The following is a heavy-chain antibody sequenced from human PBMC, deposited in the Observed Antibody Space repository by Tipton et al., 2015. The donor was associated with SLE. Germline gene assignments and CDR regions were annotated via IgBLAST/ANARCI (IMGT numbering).Heavy chain of an antibody. V-gene: IGHV4-38-2*02. J-gene: IGHJ4*02. Sequence: TLSLTCTVSGYSISSGYSWGWIRQPPGKGLEWIGSMFHGGSTYYNPSLKSRFTISVDTSKNHFSLKLSSVTAADTAVYHCASSQYCSDSSCYSFDYWGQGTLVTVSS. CDR1: GYSISSGYS. D-gene: IGHD2-2*02. CDR2: MFHGGST. CDR3: ASSQYCSDSSCYSFDY.